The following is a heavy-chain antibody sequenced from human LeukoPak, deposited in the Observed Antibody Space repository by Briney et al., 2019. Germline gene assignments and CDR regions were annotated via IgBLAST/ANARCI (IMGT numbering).Heavy chain of an antibody. D-gene: IGHD6-13*01. CDR1: GGSFSGYY. V-gene: IGHV4-59*01. J-gene: IGHJ4*02. CDR2: IYYTGST. Sequence: SETLSLTCAVYGGSFSGYYWSWIRQPPGKGLEWIGYIYYTGSTNYNPSLKSRVTMSVDTSKNQFSLNLKSVTPEDTAVYYCARNLIPEQLVLNFWGQGALVTVSS. CDR3: ARNLIPEQLVLNF.